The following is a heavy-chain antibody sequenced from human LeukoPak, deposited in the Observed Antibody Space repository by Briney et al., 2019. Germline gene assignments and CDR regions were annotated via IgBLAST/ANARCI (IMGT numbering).Heavy chain of an antibody. J-gene: IGHJ5*02. CDR1: SGSINSASYY. Sequence: SETLSLTCTVSSGSINSASYYWGWIRQSPGKGLEWIGAIYYSGVTFYNPSLKSRVTISVDTSKNQFSLKLTSVTAADTSIYYCVGRKSTTPNWFDPWGQGTLVTVSS. D-gene: IGHD1-1*01. CDR3: VGRKSTTPNWFDP. V-gene: IGHV4-39*01. CDR2: IYYSGVT.